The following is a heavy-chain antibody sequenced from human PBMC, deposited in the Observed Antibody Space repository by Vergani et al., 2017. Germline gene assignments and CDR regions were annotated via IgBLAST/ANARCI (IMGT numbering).Heavy chain of an antibody. CDR1: GFTFIMHA. V-gene: IGHV3-23*04. Sequence: EVQLVESGEGLVQPGGSLRLSCAASGFTFIMHAMSWVRQAPGKGLEWVSTLSASDRRTHYADSVKGRFTISRDNSKNSLYLQMNSLRAEDTAVYYCARDGEYSSSWYPYYYYGMDVWGQGTTVTVSS. CDR2: LSASDRRT. CDR3: ARDGEYSSSWYPYYYYGMDV. D-gene: IGHD6-13*01. J-gene: IGHJ6*02.